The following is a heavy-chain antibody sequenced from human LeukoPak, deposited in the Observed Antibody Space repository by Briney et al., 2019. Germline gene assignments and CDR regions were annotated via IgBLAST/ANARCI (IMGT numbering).Heavy chain of an antibody. V-gene: IGHV3-23*01. J-gene: IGHJ4*02. CDR2: ISGSGGST. D-gene: IGHD1-26*01. CDR3: AHHNSGSYYY. CDR1: GFSFSSYS. Sequence: QSGGSLRLSCAASGFSFSSYSMNWARQSPGKGLEWVSAISGSGGSTYYADSVKGRFTISRDNSKNTPYLQVNSLRAEDTAVYYCAHHNSGSYYYWGQGTLVTVSS.